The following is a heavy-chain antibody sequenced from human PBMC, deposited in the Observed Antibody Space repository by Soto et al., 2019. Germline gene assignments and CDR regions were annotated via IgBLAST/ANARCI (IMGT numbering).Heavy chain of an antibody. Sequence: GVSLRLSCEAYGFTFSNAWMNWVRQGPGKGLEWLGRIKSKVDGGTADYGAATKGRFSISRDDLKNMLYLQMNSLKPDDTAVYYCTTLSYLYYDGMDVWGQGTTVTVSS. CDR3: TTLSYLYYDGMDV. CDR1: GFTFSNAW. V-gene: IGHV3-15*01. D-gene: IGHD2-2*01. J-gene: IGHJ6*02. CDR2: IKSKVDGGTA.